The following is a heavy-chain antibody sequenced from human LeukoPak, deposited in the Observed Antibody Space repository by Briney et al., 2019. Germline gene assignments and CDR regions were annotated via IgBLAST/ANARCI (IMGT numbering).Heavy chain of an antibody. J-gene: IGHJ5*02. V-gene: IGHV1-2*02. Sequence: ASVKVSCKASGYTFTGYYMHWVRQAPGQGLEWMGWINPNSGGTNYAQKFQGRVTMTRDTSISTAYMELSRLRSDDTAVYYCARGVLAARPHSWFDPWGQGTLVTVSS. CDR2: INPNSGGT. D-gene: IGHD6-6*01. CDR3: ARGVLAARPHSWFDP. CDR1: GYTFTGYY.